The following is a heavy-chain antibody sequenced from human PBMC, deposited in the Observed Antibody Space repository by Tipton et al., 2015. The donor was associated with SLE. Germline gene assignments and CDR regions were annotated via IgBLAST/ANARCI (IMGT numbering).Heavy chain of an antibody. CDR3: VRGNSGPAQYYSDMDV. V-gene: IGHV4-61*09. CDR1: GDSITSDPYH. J-gene: IGHJ6*02. Sequence: LRLSCTVSGDSITSDPYHWSWIRQPPGKGLEWIGYIYATGNTDYNPSLKSRVTISVDTSKNQFSLKLSSVTAADTAVYYCVRGNSGPAQYYSDMDVWGQGTTVTVSS. D-gene: IGHD3-10*01. CDR2: IYATGNT.